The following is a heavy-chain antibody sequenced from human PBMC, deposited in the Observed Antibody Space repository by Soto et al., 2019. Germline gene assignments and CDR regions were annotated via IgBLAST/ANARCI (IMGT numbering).Heavy chain of an antibody. Sequence: PGGSLRLSCAASGFTFRSYEMNWVRQAPGKTLEWVSYISNVGDSSYYADSVKGRFTISRDNAKNSLYLQMNSLRVEDTAVYYCARVYCSTTTCHVQAFDSWGHGTLVTVSS. D-gene: IGHD2-2*01. CDR3: ARVYCSTTTCHVQAFDS. J-gene: IGHJ5*01. CDR1: GFTFRSYE. V-gene: IGHV3-48*03. CDR2: ISNVGDSS.